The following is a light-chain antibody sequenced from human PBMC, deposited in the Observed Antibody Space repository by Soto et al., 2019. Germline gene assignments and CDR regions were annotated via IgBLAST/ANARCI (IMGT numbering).Light chain of an antibody. CDR2: AAS. J-gene: IGKJ5*01. CDR3: QQYYSYPSIT. V-gene: IGKV1-39*01. Sequence: DIQMTQSPSSLSASVGDRVTITCRASQSISSYLNWYQQKPGKAPKLLIYAASSLQSGVPSRFSGSGSGTDFTLTISCLQSEDFTTYYCQQYYSYPSITFGQGTRLE. CDR1: QSISSY.